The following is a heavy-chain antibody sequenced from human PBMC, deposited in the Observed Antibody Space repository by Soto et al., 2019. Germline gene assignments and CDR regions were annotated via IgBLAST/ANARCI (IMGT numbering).Heavy chain of an antibody. CDR3: ARTDYGDYGGFDL. J-gene: IGHJ2*01. CDR1: GGSISSYY. CDR2: IYYSGST. Sequence: PSETLSLTCTVSGGSISSYYWSWIRQPPGKGLEWIGYIYYSGSTNYNPSLKSRVTISVDTSKNQFSLKLSSVTAADTAVYYCARTDYGDYGGFDLWGRGTLVTVSS. V-gene: IGHV4-59*01. D-gene: IGHD4-17*01.